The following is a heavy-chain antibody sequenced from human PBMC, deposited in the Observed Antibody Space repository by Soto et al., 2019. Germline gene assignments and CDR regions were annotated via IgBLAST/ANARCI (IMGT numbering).Heavy chain of an antibody. CDR1: GFTFSSYA. J-gene: IGHJ6*02. Sequence: GGSLRLSCAASGFTFSSYAMHWVRQAPGKGLEWVAVISYDGSNKYYADSVKGRFTISRDNSKNTLYLQMNSLRAEDTAVYYCATPEGAGSGSYLHQTYYYYYGMEVWGQGTTVTVS. CDR2: ISYDGSNK. V-gene: IGHV3-30-3*01. CDR3: ATPEGAGSGSYLHQTYYYYYGMEV. D-gene: IGHD3-10*01.